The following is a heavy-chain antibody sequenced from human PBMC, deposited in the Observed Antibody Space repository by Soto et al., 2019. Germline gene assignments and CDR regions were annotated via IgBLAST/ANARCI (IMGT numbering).Heavy chain of an antibody. CDR3: ASGITGTYYYYYGMDV. V-gene: IGHV1-8*01. Sequence: ASVKVSCKASGYTFTSYDINWVRQATGQGLEWMGWMNPNSGNTGYAQKFQGRVTMTRNTSISTAYMELSSLRSEDTALYYCASGITGTYYYYYGMDVWGQGTTVTVSS. J-gene: IGHJ6*02. CDR2: MNPNSGNT. CDR1: GYTFTSYD. D-gene: IGHD1-20*01.